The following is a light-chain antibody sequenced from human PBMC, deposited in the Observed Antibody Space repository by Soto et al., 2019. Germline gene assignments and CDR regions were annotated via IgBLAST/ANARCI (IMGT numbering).Light chain of an antibody. Sequence: QSALTQPASVSGSPGQSITISCTGTNSDLPHYDSVSWYQQHPGKAPKLILFEAINRPSGISNRFSGSKSGTTASLTISGLQTDDEADYYCASYTGRNAWLFGGGTKVTVL. CDR1: NSDLPHYDS. CDR3: ASYTGRNAWL. V-gene: IGLV2-14*01. J-gene: IGLJ2*01. CDR2: EAI.